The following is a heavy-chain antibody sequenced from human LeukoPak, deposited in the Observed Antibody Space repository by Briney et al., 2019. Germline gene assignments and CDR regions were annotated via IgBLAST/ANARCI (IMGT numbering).Heavy chain of an antibody. V-gene: IGHV3-11*04. CDR1: GFTISDYY. Sequence: GGSLRLSCAASGFTISDYYMSWIRQAPGKGLEWVSYISSSGSTIYYADSVKGRFTISRDNAKNSLYLQMNSLRAEDTAVYYCARDAHTGSGTYWGGVDYYYGLDVWGQGTTVTVSS. D-gene: IGHD3-10*01. CDR2: ISSSGSTI. J-gene: IGHJ6*02. CDR3: ARDAHTGSGTYWGGVDYYYGLDV.